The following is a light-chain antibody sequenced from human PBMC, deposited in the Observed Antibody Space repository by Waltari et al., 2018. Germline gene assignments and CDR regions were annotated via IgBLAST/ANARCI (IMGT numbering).Light chain of an antibody. J-gene: IGLJ7*01. V-gene: IGLV1-51*02. CDR1: SSNIGNNY. Sequence: QSVLTQPPSVSAAPGQRVTISCSGGSSNIGNNYVSWYRQFPGPAPKLLIYEDSVRPSGIPGRFAGSKYGPSATLDITGLQAGDEADDYCGTWDSSLSGAVFGGGTHLTVL. CDR3: GTWDSSLSGAV. CDR2: EDS.